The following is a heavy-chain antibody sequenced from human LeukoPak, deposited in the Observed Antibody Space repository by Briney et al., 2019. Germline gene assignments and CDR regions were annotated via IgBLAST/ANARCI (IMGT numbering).Heavy chain of an antibody. Sequence: GESLKISCKGSGYSFTSYWIGWVRQMPGKGLEWMGIIYPGDSDTRYSPSLQGQVTISADKSISTAYLQWSSLKASDTAMYYCARMPLGYCSGGSCRALYYFDYWGQGTLVTVSS. CDR1: GYSFTSYW. CDR3: ARMPLGYCSGGSCRALYYFDY. J-gene: IGHJ4*02. V-gene: IGHV5-51*01. CDR2: IYPGDSDT. D-gene: IGHD2-15*01.